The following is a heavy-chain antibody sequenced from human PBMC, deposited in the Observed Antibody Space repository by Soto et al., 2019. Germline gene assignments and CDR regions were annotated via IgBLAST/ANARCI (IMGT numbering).Heavy chain of an antibody. J-gene: IGHJ6*02. Sequence: SVKVSCKASGGTFSSYAISWVRQAPGQGLEWMGGIIPIFGTANYAQKFQGRVTITADESTSTAYIELSSLRSEDTAVYYCASGGNCGGDCYSSGMDVWGQGTTVTVSS. CDR2: IIPIFGTA. CDR3: ASGGNCGGDCYSSGMDV. CDR1: GGTFSSYA. V-gene: IGHV1-69*13. D-gene: IGHD2-21*02.